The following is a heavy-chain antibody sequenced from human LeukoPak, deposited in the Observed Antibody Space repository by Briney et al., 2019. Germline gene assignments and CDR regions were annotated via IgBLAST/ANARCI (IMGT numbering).Heavy chain of an antibody. Sequence: GASVKVSCKASGYTFTRYYIHWVRQAPGQGLEWMGGIIPIFGTANYAQKFQGRVTITADESTSTAYMELSSLRSEDTAVYSCARGADGVSSNSRGWFDPWGQGTLVTVSS. D-gene: IGHD2-15*01. V-gene: IGHV1-69*13. CDR3: ARGADGVSSNSRGWFDP. CDR2: IIPIFGTA. CDR1: GYTFTRYY. J-gene: IGHJ5*02.